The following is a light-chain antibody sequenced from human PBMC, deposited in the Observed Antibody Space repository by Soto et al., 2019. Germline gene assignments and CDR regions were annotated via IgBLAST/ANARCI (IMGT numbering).Light chain of an antibody. CDR1: QGIGNA. V-gene: IGKV1-6*01. Sequence: AIPMTQSPSSLSASVGDRVTISCRASQGIGNALGWYQQKPGKPPKVLIYGASNLQIGIPPMFSVSGSGTNFTLAINSLKPEDSATYYCLHDINYPCTFGQGTKVEIK. CDR2: GAS. J-gene: IGKJ1*01. CDR3: LHDINYPCT.